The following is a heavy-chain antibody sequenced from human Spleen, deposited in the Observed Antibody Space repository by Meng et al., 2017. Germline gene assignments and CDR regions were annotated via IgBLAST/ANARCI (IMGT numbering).Heavy chain of an antibody. D-gene: IGHD3-10*01. CDR1: GYTFSSHA. J-gene: IGHJ4*02. Sequence: ASVKVSCKASGYTFSSHAIHWVHQAPGQRLEWMGWINTGNRNTKYSQKFQGRVTITGDTSASTAYMELTSLKSEDTAVYYCARYGSGSYSFDYWGQGTLVTVSS. V-gene: IGHV1-3*04. CDR2: INTGNRNT. CDR3: ARYGSGSYSFDY.